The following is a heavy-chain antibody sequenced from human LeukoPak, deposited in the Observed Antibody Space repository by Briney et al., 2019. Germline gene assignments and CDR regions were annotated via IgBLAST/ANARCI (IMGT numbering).Heavy chain of an antibody. D-gene: IGHD3-22*01. CDR1: GFTDSTKY. V-gene: IGHV3-53*01. Sequence: GGSLRLSCAASGFTDSTKYMTWVPQAPGKALEWVSVIYSSGSTYYADSVKGRFIISRDDIKNTLSLQMNSLRAVDTAVYYCARLGHTYDYFYGMDVWGQGTTVTVSS. J-gene: IGHJ6*02. CDR3: ARLGHTYDYFYGMDV. CDR2: IYSSGST.